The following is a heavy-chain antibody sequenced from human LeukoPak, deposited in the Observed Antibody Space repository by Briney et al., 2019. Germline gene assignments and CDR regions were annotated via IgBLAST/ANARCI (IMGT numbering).Heavy chain of an antibody. D-gene: IGHD1-26*01. CDR1: GFTFSSYT. Sequence: GGSLRLSCAASGFTFSSYTMIWVRQASRKGLEWVSSVSSGSSTIYYADSVKGRFTISRDNAKNSLCLQMNSLRAEDTAVYFCARARASTSNLGYFDYWGQGTLVTVSS. CDR3: ARARASTSNLGYFDY. V-gene: IGHV3-48*01. CDR2: VSSGSSTI. J-gene: IGHJ4*02.